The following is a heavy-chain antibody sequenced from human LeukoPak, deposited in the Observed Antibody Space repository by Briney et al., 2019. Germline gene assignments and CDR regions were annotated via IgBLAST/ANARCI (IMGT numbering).Heavy chain of an antibody. J-gene: IGHJ6*03. Sequence: SETLSLTCTVSGGSFISFYWSWFRQPPGKGLEWIVYIYYSGSTNYNPSLKSRVTMPVDTSKNQFSLRLSSVTAADTAVYYCARDLLGDYDYFYYMDVWGKGTTVTVSS. V-gene: IGHV4-59*01. CDR3: ARDLLGDYDYFYYMDV. D-gene: IGHD4-17*01. CDR1: GGSFISFY. CDR2: IYYSGST.